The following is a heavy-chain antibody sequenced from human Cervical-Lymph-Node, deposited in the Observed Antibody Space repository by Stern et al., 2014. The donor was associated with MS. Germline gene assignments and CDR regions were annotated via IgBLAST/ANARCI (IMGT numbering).Heavy chain of an antibody. CDR2: IIPVFGTP. Sequence: QVQLVQSGSEVRKPGSSVNITCKASGGTFRTFAVNWVRQAPGQGLEWVGGIIPVFGTPTYAQKFQGRVTIISDESTNTVYMKLSSLTTDDTATYFCASAHPATRRGYKGMNVWGQGTTIAVSS. V-gene: IGHV1-69*01. D-gene: IGHD2-2*01. CDR3: ASAHPATRRGYKGMNV. CDR1: GGTFRTFA. J-gene: IGHJ6*02.